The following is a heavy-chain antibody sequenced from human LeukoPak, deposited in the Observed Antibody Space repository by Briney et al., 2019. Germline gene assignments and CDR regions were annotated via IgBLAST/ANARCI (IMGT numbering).Heavy chain of an antibody. D-gene: IGHD4-17*01. CDR1: GFTFSNYA. J-gene: IGHJ4*02. Sequence: LVESGGGVVQPGRSLRLSCAASGFTFSNYAMNWVRQAPGKGLEWVSSISSSSTYIYDADLAKGRFTISRDNSKNSLYLQMNSLGAEDTAVYYCARQAAGDYHFDSWGQGTLVTVSS. V-gene: IGHV3-21*01. CDR2: ISSSSTYI. CDR3: ARQAAGDYHFDS.